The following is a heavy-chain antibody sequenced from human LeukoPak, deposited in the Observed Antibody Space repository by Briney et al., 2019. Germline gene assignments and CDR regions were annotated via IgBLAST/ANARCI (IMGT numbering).Heavy chain of an antibody. CDR1: GGTFSSYA. CDR2: IIPIFGTA. D-gene: IGHD3-22*01. V-gene: IGHV1-69*05. CDR3: ARRTPISYDSSGFGDAFDF. J-gene: IGHJ3*01. Sequence: SVKVSCKASGGTFSSYAISWVRQAPGQGLEWMGGIIPIFGTANYAQKFQGRVTITTDESTSTDYIELSSLRSEDPAVYSCARRTPISYDSSGFGDAFDFWGQGTMVTVSS.